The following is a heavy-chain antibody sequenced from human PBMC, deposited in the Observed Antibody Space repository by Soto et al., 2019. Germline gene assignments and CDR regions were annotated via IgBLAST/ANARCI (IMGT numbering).Heavy chain of an antibody. J-gene: IGHJ3*02. CDR2: INHSGST. V-gene: IGHV4-34*01. CDR3: ARGECSSTYCLTRWALDI. CDR1: GGSFRGSY. D-gene: IGHD2-2*01. Sequence: PPETLPLTSAVYGGSFRGSYWAWVGKTPGTVLVGIGEINHSGSTTHKPSLKSRVSISADTSKKQFSLNLTSVTAADTAVYYCARGECSSTYCLTRWALDIWGQGTMVT.